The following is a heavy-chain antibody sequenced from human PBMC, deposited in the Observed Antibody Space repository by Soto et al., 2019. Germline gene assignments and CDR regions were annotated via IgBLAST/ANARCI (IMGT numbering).Heavy chain of an antibody. CDR3: AREPYHGSGSQNPAFDI. D-gene: IGHD3-10*01. CDR2: IYYSGST. Sequence: QVQLQESGPGLVKPSQTLSLTCTVSGGSISSGGYYWSWIRQHPGKGLEWIGYIYYSGSTYYNTSRKSRVTISVDTSKHQFSLKLSSVTAADTAVYYCAREPYHGSGSQNPAFDIWGQGTMVTVSS. CDR1: GGSISSGGYY. V-gene: IGHV4-31*03. J-gene: IGHJ3*02.